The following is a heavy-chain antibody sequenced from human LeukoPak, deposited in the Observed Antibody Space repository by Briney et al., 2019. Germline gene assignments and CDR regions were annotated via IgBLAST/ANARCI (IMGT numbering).Heavy chain of an antibody. V-gene: IGHV3-23*01. Sequence: GESLRLSCAASGFTFSSYAMSWVRQAPGKGLEWVSDISGSGGSTYYADSVKGRFTISRDNSKSTLYLQMNSLRAEDTAVYYCAKLPSIADRPNYFDYWGQGTLVTVSS. D-gene: IGHD6-6*01. CDR2: ISGSGGST. J-gene: IGHJ4*02. CDR3: AKLPSIADRPNYFDY. CDR1: GFTFSSYA.